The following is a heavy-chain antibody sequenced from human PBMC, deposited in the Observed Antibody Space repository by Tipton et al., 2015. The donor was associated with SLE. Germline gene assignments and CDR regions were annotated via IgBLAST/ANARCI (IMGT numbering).Heavy chain of an antibody. CDR3: ARGISGFGLYYGMDV. CDR1: GFTFDDYA. J-gene: IGHJ6*02. CDR2: FSSGANI. Sequence: SLRLSCAASGFTFDDYAMHWVRQAPGKGLEWVAYFSSGANIYYPGSVKGRFTISRDNAKNSLFLQMNSLRAEDTAVYYCARGISGFGLYYGMDVWGQGTTVTVSS. V-gene: IGHV3-48*03. D-gene: IGHD3-3*02.